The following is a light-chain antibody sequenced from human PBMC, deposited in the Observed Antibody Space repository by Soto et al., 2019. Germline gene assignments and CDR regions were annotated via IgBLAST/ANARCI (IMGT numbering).Light chain of an antibody. V-gene: IGKV4-1*01. CDR2: WAS. CDR1: QSVLYSSNNNNY. CDR3: QQYYTTPFT. Sequence: DIVMTQSPDSLAVSLGERATINCKSSQSVLYSSNNNNYLAWYQQKPGQPPKLLIYWASTRESGVPDRFSGSGSGTDFTLTISSLQAEYVAVYYCQQYYTTPFTFGPGTKVDIK. J-gene: IGKJ3*01.